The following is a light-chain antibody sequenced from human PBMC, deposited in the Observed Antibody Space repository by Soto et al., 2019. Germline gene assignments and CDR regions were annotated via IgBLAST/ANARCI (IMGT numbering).Light chain of an antibody. CDR1: SSDVGGYNY. V-gene: IGLV2-14*01. J-gene: IGLJ1*01. CDR2: DVS. Sequence: QSALTQPASVSGSPGQSITISCTGTSSDVGGYNYVSWYQQHPGKAPKLMIYDVSNRPSGVSNRFSGSKSGNTASLTISGLQAEDEADYYCSSYTSSSTLGFFGTGTKLTFL. CDR3: SSYTSSSTLGF.